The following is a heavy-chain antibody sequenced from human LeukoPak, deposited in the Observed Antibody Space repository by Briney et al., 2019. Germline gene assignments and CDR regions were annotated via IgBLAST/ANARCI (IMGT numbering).Heavy chain of an antibody. D-gene: IGHD3-10*01. CDR3: AKGYGSGNYYNPY. CDR2: ISYDGSNK. V-gene: IGHV3-30*18. J-gene: IGHJ4*02. CDR1: GFTFSSYG. Sequence: HAGGSLRLSCAASGFTFSSYGMHWVRQAPGKGLEWVAVISYDGSNKYYADSVKGRFTISRDNSKNTLYLHMNSLTTEDTALYYCAKGYGSGNYYNPYWGQGTLVTVSS.